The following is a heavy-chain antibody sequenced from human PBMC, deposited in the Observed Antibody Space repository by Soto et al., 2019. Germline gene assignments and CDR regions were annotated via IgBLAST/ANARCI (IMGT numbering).Heavy chain of an antibody. CDR1: GYNFISHG. J-gene: IGHJ4*02. D-gene: IGHD3-10*01. V-gene: IGHV1-18*01. CDR3: ARDISYGSGTAYGY. CDR2: ISNQNGGT. Sequence: QVQLVQSGAEVKKPGASVKVSCKASGYNFISHGISWVRQAPGKGLEWMGWISNQNGGTNYAQKVQDRATMTTDTSTSTAYMELRSLTSADTAVYYCARDISYGSGTAYGYWGQGTLVTVSS.